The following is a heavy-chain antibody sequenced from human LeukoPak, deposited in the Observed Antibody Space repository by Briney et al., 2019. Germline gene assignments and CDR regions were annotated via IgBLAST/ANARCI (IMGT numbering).Heavy chain of an antibody. CDR1: GGSISSYY. V-gene: IGHV4-59*08. CDR3: AGLRSAEEIDY. CDR2: IYYSGST. Sequence: SETLSLTCTVSGGSISSYYWSWIRQPPGKGLEWIGYIYYSGSTNYNPSLKSRVTISVDTSKNQFSLKLSSVTAADTAVYYCAGLRSAEEIDYWGQGTLVTVSS. J-gene: IGHJ4*02. D-gene: IGHD3-16*01.